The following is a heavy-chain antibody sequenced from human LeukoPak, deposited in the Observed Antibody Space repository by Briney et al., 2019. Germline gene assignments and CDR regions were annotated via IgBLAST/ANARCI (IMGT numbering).Heavy chain of an antibody. D-gene: IGHD1-26*01. Sequence: ASVKVSCKASGYTFAGYYLHWVRQAPGQGLEWMGWISPKSGGTKYVEKFQGRVTMTRDTSINTAYMELSRLRSDDTAVYYCARGQWELPISGFDPWGQGTLVTVSS. V-gene: IGHV1-2*02. CDR2: ISPKSGGT. CDR3: ARGQWELPISGFDP. J-gene: IGHJ5*02. CDR1: GYTFAGYY.